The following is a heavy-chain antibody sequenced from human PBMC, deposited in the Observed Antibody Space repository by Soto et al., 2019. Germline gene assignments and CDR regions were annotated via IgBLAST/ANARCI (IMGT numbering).Heavy chain of an antibody. D-gene: IGHD6-6*01. CDR2: VNPNGGST. Sequence: QVQLVQSGAEVKEPGASVKISCKGSGYTFTNFYIHWVRQAPGQGLEWMGIVNPNGGSTNYAQNFKGRITISRDTSTSTVYMDLSSLRSEDTAVYYCARGLASGDYWGQGTLGTVSS. J-gene: IGHJ4*02. CDR1: GYTFTNFY. V-gene: IGHV1-46*01. CDR3: ARGLASGDY.